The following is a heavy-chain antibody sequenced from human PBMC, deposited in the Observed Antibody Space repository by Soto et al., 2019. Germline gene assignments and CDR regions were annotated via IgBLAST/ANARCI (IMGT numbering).Heavy chain of an antibody. J-gene: IGHJ6*02. Sequence: SETLSLTCTVSGGSISSYYWSRIRQPPGKGLEWIGYIYYSGSTNYNPSLKSRVTISVDTSKNQFSLKLSSVTAADTAVYYCARTPYYDFWSGYLHFYYCMDVWRQVTTVTASS. D-gene: IGHD3-3*01. CDR2: IYYSGST. CDR1: GGSISSYY. CDR3: ARTPYYDFWSGYLHFYYCMDV. V-gene: IGHV4-59*01.